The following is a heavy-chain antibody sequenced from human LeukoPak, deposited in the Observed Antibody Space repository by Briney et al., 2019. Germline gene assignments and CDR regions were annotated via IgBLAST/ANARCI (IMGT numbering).Heavy chain of an antibody. D-gene: IGHD5-12*01. J-gene: IGHJ4*01. Sequence: GGSLRLSCAASGFSFSSYAMSWVRQAPGKGLEWVSAISKSGDSTFYADSVKGRFTISRDNSQNTLYVQMNSLRAEDTAVYYCAVDLRGGAAGLEGADFWGRGTQVTVSS. V-gene: IGHV3-23*01. CDR1: GFSFSSYA. CDR2: ISKSGDST. CDR3: AVDLRGGAAGLEGADF.